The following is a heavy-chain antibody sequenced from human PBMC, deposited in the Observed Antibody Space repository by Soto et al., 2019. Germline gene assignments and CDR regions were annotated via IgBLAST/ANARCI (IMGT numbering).Heavy chain of an antibody. CDR3: ARDQFHYGQGLVA. CDR2: VYYTGKT. V-gene: IGHV4-31*03. Sequence: QVHLQVSGPGLVKPSQTLSLTCTVSGGSINGGGYYWAWIRQLPGKGLEWIGYVYYTGKTYSNPSLHSRIAMSADTSENQISLKMSTVTAADTAVYFCARDQFHYGQGLVACGQGTLVTVAS. D-gene: IGHD3-10*01. J-gene: IGHJ5*02. CDR1: GGSINGGGYY.